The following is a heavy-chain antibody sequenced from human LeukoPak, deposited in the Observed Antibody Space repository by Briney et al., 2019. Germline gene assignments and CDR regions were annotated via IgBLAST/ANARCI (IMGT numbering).Heavy chain of an antibody. Sequence: GRSLRLSCAASGFTFSSYAMHWVRQAPGKGLEWVAVISYDGSNKYYADSVKGRFTISRDNSKNTLYLQMNSLRAEDTAVYYCARDTCGGDCSPSMDVWGQGTTVTVSS. V-gene: IGHV3-30-3*01. J-gene: IGHJ6*02. CDR1: GFTFSSYA. D-gene: IGHD2-21*02. CDR3: ARDTCGGDCSPSMDV. CDR2: ISYDGSNK.